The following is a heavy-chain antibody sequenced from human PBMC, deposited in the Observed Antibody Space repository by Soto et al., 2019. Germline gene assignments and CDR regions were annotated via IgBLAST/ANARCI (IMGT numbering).Heavy chain of an antibody. CDR2: IYYSRST. J-gene: IGHJ4*02. V-gene: IGHV4-59*01. CDR3: ARALRPNYFDY. CDR1: GGSISSYY. D-gene: IGHD3-16*01. Sequence: SETLSLTCTVSGGSISSYYWSWIRQPPGKGLEWIGYIYYSRSTNYNPSIKSRVTITVDTSKNQYYQKLSSVTAEDTAVYYGARALRPNYFDYWGQGTLVTVSS.